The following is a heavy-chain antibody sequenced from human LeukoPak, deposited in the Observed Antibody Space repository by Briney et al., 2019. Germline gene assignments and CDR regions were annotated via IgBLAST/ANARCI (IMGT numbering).Heavy chain of an antibody. D-gene: IGHD1-7*01. V-gene: IGHV4-59*01. CDR3: ARDRMELGAFDI. J-gene: IGHJ3*02. Sequence: SETLSLTCTVSGGSISSYYWSWIRQPPGKGLEWIGYIYYSGSTNYNPSLKSRVTISVGTSKNQFSLKLSSVTAADTAVYYCARDRMELGAFDIWGQGTMVTVSS. CDR1: GGSISSYY. CDR2: IYYSGST.